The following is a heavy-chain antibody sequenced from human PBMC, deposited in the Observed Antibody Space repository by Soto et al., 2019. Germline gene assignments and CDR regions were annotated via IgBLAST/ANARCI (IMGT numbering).Heavy chain of an antibody. D-gene: IGHD3-22*01. CDR1: GGSFSGHY. CDR3: ARYYYDSSGYPPSYYFDY. Sequence: SETLSLTCDVYGGSFSGHYWSWIRQHPGKGLEWIGYIYYSGSTYYNPSLKSRVTISVDTSKNQFSLKLSSVTAADTAVYYCARYYYDSSGYPPSYYFDYWGQGTLVTVSS. CDR2: IYYSGST. V-gene: IGHV4-31*11. J-gene: IGHJ4*02.